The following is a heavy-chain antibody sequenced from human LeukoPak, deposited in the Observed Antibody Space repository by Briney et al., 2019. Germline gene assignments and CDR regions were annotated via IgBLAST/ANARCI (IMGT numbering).Heavy chain of an antibody. J-gene: IGHJ5*02. Sequence: PSETLSLTCTVSGGSISSSSYYWGWIRQPPGKGLEWIGSIYYSGSTYYNPSLKSRVTISVDTSKNQFSLKLSSVTAADTAVYYCVRGDFWSGYSGRVGSFDPWGQGTLVTVSS. CDR1: GGSISSSSYY. D-gene: IGHD3-3*01. CDR3: VRGDFWSGYSGRVGSFDP. CDR2: IYYSGST. V-gene: IGHV4-39*07.